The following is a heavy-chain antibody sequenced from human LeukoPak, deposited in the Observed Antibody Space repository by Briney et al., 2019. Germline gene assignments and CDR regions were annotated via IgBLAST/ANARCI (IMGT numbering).Heavy chain of an antibody. V-gene: IGHV3-30-3*01. D-gene: IGHD2-2*01. J-gene: IGHJ6*02. Sequence: QPGGSLRLSCAASGFTFSSIWMSWVRQAPGKGLDWVAVISYDGSNKYYADSVKGRFTISRDNSKNTLYLQMNSLRAEDTAVYYCARDQLGYCSSTSCKGHYYYYGMDVWGQGTTVTVSS. CDR1: GFTFSSIW. CDR3: ARDQLGYCSSTSCKGHYYYYGMDV. CDR2: ISYDGSNK.